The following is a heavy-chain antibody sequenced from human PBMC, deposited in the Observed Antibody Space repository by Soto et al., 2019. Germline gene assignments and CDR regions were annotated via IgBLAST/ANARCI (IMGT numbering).Heavy chain of an antibody. CDR2: INGSTGQT. CDR1: GYTFSTHA. Sequence: WASVKVSCKASGYTFSTHAMHWVRQAPGQSLEWMGWINGSTGQTKHSHRFQDRVSITRDTSASTAYMELSSLRSEDTAVYYCARGKGMEENYYYYGLDIWGQGTTVTVSS. V-gene: IGHV1-3*01. CDR3: ARGKGMEENYYYYGLDI. J-gene: IGHJ6*02. D-gene: IGHD1-1*01.